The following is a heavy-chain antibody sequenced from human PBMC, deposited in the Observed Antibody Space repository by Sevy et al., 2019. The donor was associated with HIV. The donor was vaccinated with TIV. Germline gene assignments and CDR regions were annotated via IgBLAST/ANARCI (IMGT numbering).Heavy chain of an antibody. CDR2: ISGSGYST. V-gene: IGHV3-23*01. D-gene: IGHD3-22*01. CDR3: AKGGGGYNYDSSSLFDY. Sequence: GGSLRLSCAASGFTFSSYAMTWVRQAPGKGLEWVSGISGSGYSTYYADSVMGRFTISRDNSKNTLYLQMNSLRAEDAAVFYCAKGGGGYNYDSSSLFDYWGQGTLVTVSS. CDR1: GFTFSSYA. J-gene: IGHJ4*02.